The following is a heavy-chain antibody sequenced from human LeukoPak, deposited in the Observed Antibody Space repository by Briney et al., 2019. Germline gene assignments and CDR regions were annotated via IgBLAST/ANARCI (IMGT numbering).Heavy chain of an antibody. Sequence: GGSLRLSCEASGFTFSGFGMHWVRQAPGKGLEWVAFISYDGSDEYYTESVKGRFTISRDNSKNTVYQQMNSLRTEDTAVYYCAKDLSIHYDTRGFDPWGQGTLVTVSS. J-gene: IGHJ5*02. CDR1: GFTFSGFG. V-gene: IGHV3-30*18. CDR3: AKDLSIHYDTRGFDP. CDR2: ISYDGSDE. D-gene: IGHD3-22*01.